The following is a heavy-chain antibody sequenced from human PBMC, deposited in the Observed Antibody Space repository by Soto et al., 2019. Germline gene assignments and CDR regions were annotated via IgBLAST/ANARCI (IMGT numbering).Heavy chain of an antibody. Sequence: QVQLQESGPGLVKPSETLSLTCTVSGASINNYYCNWVRQPPGKGLEWIGSIHYSGTTHYNPSLERRVTISADSAKNQSSLKLNSVTAADTAVYYCSGDTYGMDVWGQGTTVTVSS. CDR2: IHYSGTT. CDR3: SGDTYGMDV. J-gene: IGHJ6*02. CDR1: GASINNYY. V-gene: IGHV4-59*01.